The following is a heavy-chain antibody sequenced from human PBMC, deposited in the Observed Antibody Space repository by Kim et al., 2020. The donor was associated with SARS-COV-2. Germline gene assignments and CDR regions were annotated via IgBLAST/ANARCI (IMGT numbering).Heavy chain of an antibody. J-gene: IGHJ4*01. D-gene: IGHD4-17*01. CDR2: ISYDGSNK. Sequence: GGSLRLSCAASGFTFSSYGMHWVRQAPGKGLEWVAVISYDGSNKYYADSVKGRFTISRDNSKNTLYLQMNSLRAEDTAVYYCARDRASVPLTTVTTVDY. V-gene: IGHV3-33*05. CDR3: ARDRASVPLTTVTTVDY. CDR1: GFTFSSYG.